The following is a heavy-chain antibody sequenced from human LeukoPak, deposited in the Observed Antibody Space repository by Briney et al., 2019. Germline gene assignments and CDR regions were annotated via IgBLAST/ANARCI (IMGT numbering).Heavy chain of an antibody. CDR1: GFTVSSNY. CDR3: AKNSGGYLFEY. Sequence: GGSLRLSCAASGFTVSSNYMSWVRQAPGKGLEWVSVIYSGGSTYYADSVKGRFTISRDNSKITLYLQMNSLRAEDTAVYYCAKNSGGYLFEYWGQGTLVTVSS. V-gene: IGHV3-53*01. CDR2: IYSGGST. D-gene: IGHD3-22*01. J-gene: IGHJ4*02.